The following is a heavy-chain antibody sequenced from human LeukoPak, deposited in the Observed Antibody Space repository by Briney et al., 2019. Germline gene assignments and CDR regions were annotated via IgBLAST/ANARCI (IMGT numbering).Heavy chain of an antibody. V-gene: IGHV1-24*01. CDR2: FDPEDGET. Sequence: ASVKVSCKVSGYTLTELSMHWVRQAPGKGLEWMGGFDPEDGETIYAQKFQGRVTMTEDTSTDTAYMELSSLRSEDTAVYYCATESRYSSSWYPPWFDPWGQGTLVTVSS. D-gene: IGHD6-13*01. J-gene: IGHJ5*02. CDR3: ATESRYSSSWYPPWFDP. CDR1: GYTLTELS.